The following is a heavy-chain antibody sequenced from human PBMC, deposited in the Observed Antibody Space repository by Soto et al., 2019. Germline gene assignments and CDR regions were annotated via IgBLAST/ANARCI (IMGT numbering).Heavy chain of an antibody. CDR1: GYTFTSYG. Sequence: ASVKVSCKASGYTFTSYGISWVRQAPGQGLEWMGWISAYNGNTNYAQKLQGRVTMTTDTSTSTAYMEMRSLRSDDTAVYYCAKDGAAGPLSNNWFDPWGQGTLVTVSS. V-gene: IGHV1-18*01. D-gene: IGHD6-13*01. CDR3: AKDGAAGPLSNNWFDP. J-gene: IGHJ5*02. CDR2: ISAYNGNT.